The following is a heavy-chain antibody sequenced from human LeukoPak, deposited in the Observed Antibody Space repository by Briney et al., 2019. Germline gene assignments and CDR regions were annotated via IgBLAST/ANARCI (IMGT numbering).Heavy chain of an antibody. CDR1: GDSISRNTIT. J-gene: IGHJ4*02. D-gene: IGHD6-13*01. Sequence: SQTLSLTCAISGDSISRNTITWNWIRQSPSRGLEWLGRTYYNSEWYNDYAVSVKSRIIINPDTSKNQFSLQLSSVTAADTAVYYCARAEETSSSWYGYYFDYWGQGTLVTVSS. V-gene: IGHV6-1*01. CDR3: ARAEETSSSWYGYYFDY. CDR2: TYYNSEWYN.